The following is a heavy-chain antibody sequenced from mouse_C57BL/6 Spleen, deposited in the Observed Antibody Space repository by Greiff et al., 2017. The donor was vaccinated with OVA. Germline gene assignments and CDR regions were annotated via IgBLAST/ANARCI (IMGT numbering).Heavy chain of an antibody. V-gene: IGHV1-80*01. CDR1: GYAFSSYW. CDR2: IYPGDGDT. Sequence: VQLQQSGAELVKPGASVKISCKASGYAFSSYWMNWVKQRPGKGLEWIGQIYPGDGDTNYNGKFKGKATLTADKSSSTAYMQLSSLTSEYSAVYFCAKGSYGSSPLCFDVWGTGTTVTVSS. D-gene: IGHD1-1*01. CDR3: AKGSYGSSPLCFDV. J-gene: IGHJ1*03.